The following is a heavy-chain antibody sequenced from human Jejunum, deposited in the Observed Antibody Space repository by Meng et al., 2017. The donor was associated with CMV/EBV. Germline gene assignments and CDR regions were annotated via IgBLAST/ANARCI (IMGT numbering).Heavy chain of an antibody. CDR3: AKNLKYYYDSSAHYPSAW. D-gene: IGHD3-22*01. J-gene: IGHJ4*02. V-gene: IGHV3-23*01. Sequence: GMSWVRKAQGEGLEWVSAISGNGDVTYYRDSVKGRFTISRDNSKNTLYLQMNSLRAEDTAVYYCAKNLKYYYDSSAHYPSAWWGQGTLVTVSS. CDR1: G. CDR2: ISGNGDVT.